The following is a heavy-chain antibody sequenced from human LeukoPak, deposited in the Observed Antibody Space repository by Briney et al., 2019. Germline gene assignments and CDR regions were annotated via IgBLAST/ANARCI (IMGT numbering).Heavy chain of an antibody. CDR2: ISYDGSNK. CDR3: ARKPLSGGYGGTIDY. D-gene: IGHD5-12*01. J-gene: IGHJ4*02. V-gene: IGHV3-30-3*01. CDR1: GFTFSSYA. Sequence: GGSLRLSCAASGFTFSSYAVHWVRQAPGKGLEWVAVISYDGSNKYYADSVKGRFSISRDNSKNTLYLRMNSLRAEDTAIYYCARKPLSGGYGGTIDYWGQGTLVTVSS.